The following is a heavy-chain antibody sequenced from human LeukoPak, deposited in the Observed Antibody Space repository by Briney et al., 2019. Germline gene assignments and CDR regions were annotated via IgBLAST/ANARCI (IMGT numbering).Heavy chain of an antibody. CDR2: IYTSEST. J-gene: IGHJ4*02. Sequence: SETLSLTCSVSGGSISSSNYYWSWIRQPAGKGLEWIGRIYTSESTNYNPSLKSRVTMSLDTSNNQFSLRLNSVTAADTAVYYCARGDPSSGYYAAFLYWGQGTLVTVSS. V-gene: IGHV4-61*02. CDR1: GGSISSSNYY. CDR3: ARGDPSSGYYAAFLY. D-gene: IGHD3-22*01.